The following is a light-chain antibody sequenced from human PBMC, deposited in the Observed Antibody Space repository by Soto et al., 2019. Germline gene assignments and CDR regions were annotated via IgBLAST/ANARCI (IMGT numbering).Light chain of an antibody. Sequence: EIVLTQSPGTLSLSPGERATLSCRASQSVSSSYLAWYQQKPGQAPRLLIYGASSRATGIPDRFSGSGSGTAFTLNISRLEPEDFAVYYCQQYGSSPSTFGKGTKVEIK. J-gene: IGKJ1*01. CDR3: QQYGSSPST. CDR2: GAS. CDR1: QSVSSSY. V-gene: IGKV3-20*01.